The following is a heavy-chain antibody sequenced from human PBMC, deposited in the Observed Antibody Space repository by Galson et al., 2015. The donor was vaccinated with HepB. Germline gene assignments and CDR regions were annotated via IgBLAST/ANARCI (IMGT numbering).Heavy chain of an antibody. Sequence: SVKVSCKAPGFTFTSSAMQWVRQARGQRLEWIGWIVVGSGNTNYAQKFQERVTITRDMSTSTAYMELSSLRSEDTAVYYCAARSSSWYDYYGMDVWGQGTTVTVSS. V-gene: IGHV1-58*02. CDR2: IVVGSGNT. CDR1: GFTFTSSA. D-gene: IGHD6-13*01. CDR3: AARSSSWYDYYGMDV. J-gene: IGHJ6*02.